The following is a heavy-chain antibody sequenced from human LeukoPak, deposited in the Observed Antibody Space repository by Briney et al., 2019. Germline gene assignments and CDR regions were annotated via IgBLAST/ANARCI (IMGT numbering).Heavy chain of an antibody. J-gene: IGHJ4*02. V-gene: IGHV1-2*02. CDR1: GYTFTGYY. Sequence: ASVKVSCKASGYTFTGYYMHWVRQAPGQGLEWMGWINPNSGGTNYAQKFQGRVTMTRDTSISTAYMELSRLRSDDTAAYYCARSLGSALAPTNYFDYWGQGTLVTVSS. CDR3: ARSLGSALAPTNYFDY. CDR2: INPNSGGT. D-gene: IGHD2-15*01.